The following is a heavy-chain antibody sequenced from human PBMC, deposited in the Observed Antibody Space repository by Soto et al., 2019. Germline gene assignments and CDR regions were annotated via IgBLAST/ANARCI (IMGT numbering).Heavy chain of an antibody. D-gene: IGHD2-15*01. J-gene: IGHJ4*02. CDR1: GFTFSSYA. CDR3: ASFYGVVAATVPPHFDY. CDR2: ISYDGSNK. Sequence: GGSLRLSCAASGFTFSSYAMHWVRQAPGKGLEWVAVISYDGSNKYYADSVKGRFTISRDNSKNTLYLQMNSLRAEDTAVYYCASFYGVVAATVPPHFDYWGQGTLVTVSS. V-gene: IGHV3-30-3*01.